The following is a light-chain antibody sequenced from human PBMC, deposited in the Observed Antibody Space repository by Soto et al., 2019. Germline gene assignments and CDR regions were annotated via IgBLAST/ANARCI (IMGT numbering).Light chain of an antibody. V-gene: IGLV1-40*01. Sequence: QSVLTQPPSVSEAPGQRVTISCTGSSSNIGAGYDVHWYQQLPGTAPKLLIYGNSNRPSGVPDRFAGSKSVTSASLAITGLKADDGAGYSCQSYARSLSRVVGGGAKFAVL. J-gene: IGLJ2*01. CDR3: QSYARSLSRV. CDR1: SSNIGAGYD. CDR2: GNS.